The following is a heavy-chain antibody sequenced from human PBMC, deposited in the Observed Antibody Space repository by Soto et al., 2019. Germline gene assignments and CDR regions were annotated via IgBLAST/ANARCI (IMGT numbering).Heavy chain of an antibody. J-gene: IGHJ6*02. V-gene: IGHV1-69*12. D-gene: IGHD6-19*01. CDR2: IIPIFGTV. Sequence: QVQLLQSGAEVKKPGSSVRVSCEASGGTFRTYAISWVRQAPGQGLGWMGEIIPIFGTVNYAQKFQGRVTITADESTTTVYMDLRSLRSEDTAVSYCAKGAVAGTPTSYYYYGMDVWGQGTTVTVSS. CDR3: AKGAVAGTPTSYYYYGMDV. CDR1: GGTFRTYA.